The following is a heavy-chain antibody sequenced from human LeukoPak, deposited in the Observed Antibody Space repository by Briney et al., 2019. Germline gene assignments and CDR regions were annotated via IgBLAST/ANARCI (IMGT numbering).Heavy chain of an antibody. CDR2: IYHSDSI. D-gene: IGHD3-3*01. V-gene: IGHV4-4*02. CDR3: ARYDFNKFFDY. CDR1: GGSISSSNW. J-gene: IGHJ4*02. Sequence: PSETLSLTCAVSGGSISSSNWWSWVRPPPGKGLEWIGEIYHSDSINYNPSLKSRVTISVDKSKNQFSLKLSSVTAADTAVYYCARYDFNKFFDYWGQGTLVTVSS.